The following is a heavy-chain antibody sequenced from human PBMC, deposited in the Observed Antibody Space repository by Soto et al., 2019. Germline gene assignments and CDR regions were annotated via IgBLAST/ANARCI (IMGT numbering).Heavy chain of an antibody. D-gene: IGHD3-22*01. J-gene: IGHJ4*02. V-gene: IGHV3-23*01. Sequence: GGSLRLSCAASGFTFSSYAMSWVRQAPGKGLEWVSAISGSGGSTYYADSVKGRFTISRDNSKNTLYLQMNSLRAEDTAVYYCASRTNPYYYDSSGLLDYWGQGTLVTVSS. CDR1: GFTFSSYA. CDR2: ISGSGGST. CDR3: ASRTNPYYYDSSGLLDY.